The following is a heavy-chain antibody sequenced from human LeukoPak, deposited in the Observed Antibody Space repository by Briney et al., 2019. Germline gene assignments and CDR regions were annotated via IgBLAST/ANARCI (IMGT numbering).Heavy chain of an antibody. CDR3: AELGITMIGGV. J-gene: IGHJ6*04. D-gene: IGHD3-10*02. V-gene: IGHV3-23*01. CDR1: GFTFSSHG. Sequence: GGSLRLSCAASGFTFSSHGMSWVRQAPGKGLEWVSAISGSGGSTYYADSVKGRFTISRDNSKNTLYLQMNSLRAEDTAVYYCAELGITMIGGVWGKGTTVTISS. CDR2: ISGSGGST.